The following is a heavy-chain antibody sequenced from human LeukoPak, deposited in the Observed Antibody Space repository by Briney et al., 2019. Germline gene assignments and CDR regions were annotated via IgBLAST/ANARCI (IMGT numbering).Heavy chain of an antibody. D-gene: IGHD3-9*01. CDR1: GFTFSSYS. J-gene: IGHJ4*02. CDR3: AKDEGYDILTGYLGC. CDR2: ISSSSSYI. Sequence: GGSLRLSCAASGFTFSSYSMNWVRQAPGKGLEWVSSISSSSSYIYYADSVKGRFTISRDNAKNSLYLQMNSLRAEDTAVYYCAKDEGYDILTGYLGCWGQGTLVTVSS. V-gene: IGHV3-21*01.